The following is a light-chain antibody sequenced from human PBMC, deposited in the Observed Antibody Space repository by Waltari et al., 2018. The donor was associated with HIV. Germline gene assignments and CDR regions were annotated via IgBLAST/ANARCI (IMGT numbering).Light chain of an antibody. CDR3: QQFNSYPLT. Sequence: DIQLTQSPSFLSVSVGDRVTLTCRASQGISRYLAWYQQKAGKAPKVLIYSASTLQSGVPSRFSGSGSGTEFTLTISSLQPEDFATYYCQQFNSYPLTFGGGTKVEIK. CDR2: SAS. V-gene: IGKV1-9*01. CDR1: QGISRY. J-gene: IGKJ4*01.